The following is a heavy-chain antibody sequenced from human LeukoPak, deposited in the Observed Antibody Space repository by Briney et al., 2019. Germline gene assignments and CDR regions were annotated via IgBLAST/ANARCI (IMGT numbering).Heavy chain of an antibody. D-gene: IGHD2-2*01. CDR2: ISSSSSTK. J-gene: IGHJ4*02. CDR3: ARVQEGENIVVVPAAASEYFDY. Sequence: PGGSLRLSCAASGFTFSSHSMNWIRQPPGKGLEWISSISSSSSTKYYPASVKARCTISRDNAKSSLYRQMNSRRAEDTAVYYCARVQEGENIVVVPAAASEYFDYWGQGTLVTVSS. V-gene: IGHV3-21*01. CDR1: GFTFSSHS.